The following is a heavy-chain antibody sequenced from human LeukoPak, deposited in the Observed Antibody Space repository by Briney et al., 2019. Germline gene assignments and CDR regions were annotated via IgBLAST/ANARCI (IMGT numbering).Heavy chain of an antibody. V-gene: IGHV3-74*01. Sequence: GGSLRLSCAASGFTFSSYWMHWVRQAPGRGLLWVSRINGDGSTTTYADSVKGRFTISRDNAKNTLYLQMNSLRAEDTAVCYCAGYSYGYWAYWGQGTLVTVSS. CDR2: INGDGSTT. CDR3: AGYSYGYWAY. CDR1: GFTFSSYW. J-gene: IGHJ4*02. D-gene: IGHD5-18*01.